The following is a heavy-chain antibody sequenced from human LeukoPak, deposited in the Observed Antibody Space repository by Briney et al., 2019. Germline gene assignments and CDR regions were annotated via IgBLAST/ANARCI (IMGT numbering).Heavy chain of an antibody. D-gene: IGHD3-22*01. CDR2: VYYSGST. V-gene: IGHV4-59*12. Sequence: SETLSLTCTVSGDSISSYFWSWIRQPPGKGLEWIGYVYYSGSTNYNPSLKSRVTISVDTSKNQFSLKLSSVTAADTAVYYCARDHFDDSNGYHYHSYYYMNVWGKGTTVTVSS. J-gene: IGHJ6*03. CDR3: ARDHFDDSNGYHYHSYYYMNV. CDR1: GDSISSYF.